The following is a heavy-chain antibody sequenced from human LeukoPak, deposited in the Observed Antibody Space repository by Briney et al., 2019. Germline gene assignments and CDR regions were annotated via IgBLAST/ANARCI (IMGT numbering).Heavy chain of an antibody. J-gene: IGHJ4*02. CDR2: IIPIFGTA. D-gene: IGHD3-9*01. Sequence: SVKVSCMASGGTFSSYAISWVRQAPGQGLEWMGGIIPIFGTANYAQKFQGRVTITADESTSTAYMELSSLRSEDTAVYYCARGPRYFDWLFAGSEDWGQGTLVTVSS. CDR3: ARGPRYFDWLFAGSED. CDR1: GGTFSSYA. V-gene: IGHV1-69*13.